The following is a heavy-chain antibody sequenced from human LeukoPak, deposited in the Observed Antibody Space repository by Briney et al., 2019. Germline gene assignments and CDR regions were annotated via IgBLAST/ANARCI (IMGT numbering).Heavy chain of an antibody. CDR3: ARPYLWFREVSEYMDV. V-gene: IGHV3-48*03. J-gene: IGHJ6*03. D-gene: IGHD3-10*01. CDR2: ISSSGSTI. Sequence: GGSLRLSCAASGFTFSSYEMNWVRQAPGKGLEWVSYISSSGSTIYYADSVKGRFTISRDKAKNSLFLQMNNLRAEDTAVYYCARPYLWFREVSEYMDVWGKGTTVTVSS. CDR1: GFTFSSYE.